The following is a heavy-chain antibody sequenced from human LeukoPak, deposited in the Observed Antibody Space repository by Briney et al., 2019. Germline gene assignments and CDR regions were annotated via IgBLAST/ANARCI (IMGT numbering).Heavy chain of an antibody. D-gene: IGHD3-10*01. CDR1: GVSISSYY. CDR3: ARDNYYYGSGSYYFDY. CDR2: IYTSGST. V-gene: IGHV4-4*07. J-gene: IGHJ4*02. Sequence: SETLSLTCTVSGVSISSYYWSWIRQPAGKGLEWIGRIYTSGSTNYNPSLKSRVTMSVDTSKNQFSLELSSVTAADTAVYYCARDNYYYGSGSYYFDYWGQGTLVTVSS.